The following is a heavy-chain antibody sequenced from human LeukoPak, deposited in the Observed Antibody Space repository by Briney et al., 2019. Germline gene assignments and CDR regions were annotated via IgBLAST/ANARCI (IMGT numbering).Heavy chain of an antibody. CDR2: IYPGDSDT. CDR1: GXSFTSYC. CDR3: ARRGVGTYDSSGYYPY. D-gene: IGHD3-22*01. Sequence: GESLKISFKGSGXSFTSYCIGWVRQLPGKGLEWMGIIYPGDSDTRYSPSFQGQVTISADKSISTAYLQWSSLKASDTAMYYCARRGVGTYDSSGYYPYWGQGTLVIVSS. V-gene: IGHV5-51*01. J-gene: IGHJ4*02.